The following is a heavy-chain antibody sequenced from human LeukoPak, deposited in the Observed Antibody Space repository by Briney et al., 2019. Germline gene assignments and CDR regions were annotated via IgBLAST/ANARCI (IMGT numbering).Heavy chain of an antibody. CDR1: GGSISSSNYY. V-gene: IGHV4-39*01. D-gene: IGHD3-9*01. CDR2: IYYRGST. CDR3: ARLEYDILMIKYYFDY. Sequence: SETLSLTCTVPGGSISSSNYYWGCTRQPPGKGLEWNGCIYYRGSTNYNTPRKSRVTIPVDTSKNQFSLKLTSVNAADTPVYSCARLEYDILMIKYYFDYWGEGTLVTVSS. J-gene: IGHJ4*02.